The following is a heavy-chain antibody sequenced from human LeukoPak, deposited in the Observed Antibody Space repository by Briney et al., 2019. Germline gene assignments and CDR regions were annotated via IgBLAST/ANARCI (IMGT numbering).Heavy chain of an antibody. D-gene: IGHD3-9*01. CDR3: ARANFDWLSYFDY. V-gene: IGHV5-51*01. CDR2: IYPGDSDT. J-gene: IGHJ4*02. CDR1: GYSFTSYW. Sequence: GESLKISCKGSGYSFTSYWIGWVRQMPGKGLEWMGIIYPGDSDTRYSPSFQGQVTIPADKSISTAYLQWSSLKASDTAMYYCARANFDWLSYFDYWGQGTLVTVSS.